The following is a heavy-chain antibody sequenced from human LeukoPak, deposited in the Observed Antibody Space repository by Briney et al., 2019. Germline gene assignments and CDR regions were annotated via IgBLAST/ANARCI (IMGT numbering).Heavy chain of an antibody. V-gene: IGHV3-48*01. D-gene: IGHD5-18*01. CDR2: ISSSGITI. Sequence: GGSLRLSCAASGSSFSTYAMNWVRQAPGKGLEWVSYISSSGITIYNADSVKGRFTISRDNAKKSLSLQMNSLRVEDTAVYYCAGATGYTCALDYWGKGTLVTVSS. CDR1: GSSFSTYA. CDR3: AGATGYTCALDY. J-gene: IGHJ4*02.